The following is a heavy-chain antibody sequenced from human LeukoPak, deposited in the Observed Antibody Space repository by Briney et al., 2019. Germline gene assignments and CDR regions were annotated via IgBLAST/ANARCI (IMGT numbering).Heavy chain of an antibody. CDR1: GFTFRDYG. CDR2: TRSKIYGGAL. D-gene: IGHD2/OR15-2a*01. V-gene: IGHV3-49*04. CDR3: ARGQTVSGAKYYFDF. Sequence: GGSLRLSCLTSGFTFRDYGLGWVRQAPGMGLEWVSFTRSKIYGGALEYAASVRGRFSVSRDDSESIAYLQMNNLESEDTAVYYCARGQTVSGAKYYFDFWSPGTLVAVSS. J-gene: IGHJ4*02.